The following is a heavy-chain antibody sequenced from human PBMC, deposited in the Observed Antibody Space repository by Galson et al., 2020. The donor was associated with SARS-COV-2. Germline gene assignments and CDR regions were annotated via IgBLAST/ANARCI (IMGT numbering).Heavy chain of an antibody. CDR1: GFSFSDYW. V-gene: IGHV3-74*01. D-gene: IGHD3-22*01. CDR2: INTYGNST. Sequence: GESLKISCAASGFSFSDYWMHWVRQAPGKGLVWVLRINTYGNSTNYADSVRGRFTVSRDNAKNMLYLQMNSLRAEDTAVYYCVRHSSGDYWGQVSLVTVSS. CDR3: VRHSSGDY. J-gene: IGHJ4*02.